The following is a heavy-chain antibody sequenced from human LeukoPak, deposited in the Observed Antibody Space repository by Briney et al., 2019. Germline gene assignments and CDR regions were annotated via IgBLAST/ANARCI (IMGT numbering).Heavy chain of an antibody. CDR1: GFIFSSYW. D-gene: IGHD3/OR15-3a*01. CDR2: IKEDGSEK. V-gene: IGHV3-7*01. CDR3: ARGAWTFDL. J-gene: IGHJ4*02. Sequence: GGSLRLSCEASGFIFSSYWMSWVRQAPGKGLEWVANIKEDGSEKQYVDSVKGRFTISRDNAKKSLCLQMNSLRAEDTAVYYCARGAWTFDLWGQGTLVTVSS.